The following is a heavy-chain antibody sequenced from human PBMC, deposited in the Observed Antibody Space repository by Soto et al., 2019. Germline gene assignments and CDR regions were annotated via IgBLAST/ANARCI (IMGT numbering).Heavy chain of an antibody. V-gene: IGHV3-30-3*01. D-gene: IGHD4-4*01. Sequence: QVQLVESGGGVVQPGRSLRLSCAASGFTFSSYAMHWVRQAPGKGLEWVAVISYDGSNKYYADSVKGRFTISRDNSKNTLYLQMNSLRTEDTAVYYRARPLWRDDYNWGYFDLWGRGTLVTVSS. CDR3: ARPLWRDDYNWGYFDL. J-gene: IGHJ2*01. CDR1: GFTFSSYA. CDR2: ISYDGSNK.